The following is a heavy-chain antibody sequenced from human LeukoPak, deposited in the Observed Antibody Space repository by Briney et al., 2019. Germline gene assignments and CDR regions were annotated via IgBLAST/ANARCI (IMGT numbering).Heavy chain of an antibody. V-gene: IGHV4-59*01. Sequence: SETLSLTCTVSGGSISSYYWSWIRQPPGKGLEWIGYIYYSGSTNYNPSLKSRVTISVDTSKNQFSLKLSSVTAADTAVYYCARGLELYYSDYFQHWGQGTLVTVSS. J-gene: IGHJ1*01. CDR2: IYYSGST. CDR1: GGSISSYY. D-gene: IGHD3-22*01. CDR3: ARGLELYYSDYFQH.